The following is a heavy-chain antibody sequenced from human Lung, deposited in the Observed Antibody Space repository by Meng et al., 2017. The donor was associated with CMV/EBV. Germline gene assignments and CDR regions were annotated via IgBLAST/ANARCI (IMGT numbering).Heavy chain of an antibody. CDR2: IYYSGST. CDR3: ARTNYGDYNWFDP. Sequence: QVQLQESRPGPVKPSQTLALTCTVSGGSISSGGFYWSWIRQHPGKGLEWIGYIYYSGSTYYNPSLRSRVAISIDTSKNQFSLKLTSVTAADTAVYFCARTNYGDYNWFDPWGQGTLVTVSS. J-gene: IGHJ5*02. CDR1: GGSISSGGFY. D-gene: IGHD4-17*01. V-gene: IGHV4-31*03.